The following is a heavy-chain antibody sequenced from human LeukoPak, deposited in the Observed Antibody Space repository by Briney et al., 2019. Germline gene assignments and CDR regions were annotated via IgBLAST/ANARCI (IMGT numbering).Heavy chain of an antibody. D-gene: IGHD5-12*01. CDR2: ISAYNGNT. CDR1: GYTFTSYG. Sequence: GASVKVSCKASGYTFTSYGISWVRQAPGQGLEWMGWISAYNGNTNYAQKLQGRVTMTTDTSTSTAYMELRSLRSDDTAVYYCAGAVDIVATIPLSLDYWGQGTLVTVSS. CDR3: AGAVDIVATIPLSLDY. J-gene: IGHJ4*02. V-gene: IGHV1-18*01.